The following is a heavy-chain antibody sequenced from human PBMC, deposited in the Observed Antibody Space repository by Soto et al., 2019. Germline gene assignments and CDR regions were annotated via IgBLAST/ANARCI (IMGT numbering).Heavy chain of an antibody. J-gene: IGHJ5*02. D-gene: IGHD2-8*01. CDR2: TYYRSKWYS. V-gene: IGHV6-1*01. CDR3: ARLIGNSWFDH. CDR1: DDRIFRNCVV. Sequence: QTRLFSCPIPDDRIFRNCVVLYYIRQAPPAVLEWLGRTYYRSKWYSEYAISVQSRITVNADTSKNQVSLQLDSVTPDDTAVYYCARLIGNSWFDHWVQGTLVTVSS.